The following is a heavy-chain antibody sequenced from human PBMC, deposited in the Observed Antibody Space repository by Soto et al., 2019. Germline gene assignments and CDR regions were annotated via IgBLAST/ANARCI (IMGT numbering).Heavy chain of an antibody. Sequence: SETLSLTCAVSGGSVSSRDYYWSWVRQSPGRGLEWIGYIYFSGSTYYNPSLKSRISMSVDTSKNQFSLRLGSVTAADTAVYYCARDPMPDHYYYGMDVWGQGTTVTVSS. CDR3: ARDPMPDHYYYGMDV. CDR1: GGSVSSRDYY. J-gene: IGHJ6*02. CDR2: IYFSGST. V-gene: IGHV4-30-4*01. D-gene: IGHD2-2*01.